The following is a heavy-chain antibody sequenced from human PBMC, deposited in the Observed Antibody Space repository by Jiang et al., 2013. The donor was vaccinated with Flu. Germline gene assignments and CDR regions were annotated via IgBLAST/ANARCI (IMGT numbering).Heavy chain of an antibody. CDR2: IYYSGST. J-gene: IGHJ4*02. CDR3: ARRFYGSGSYIFDY. Sequence: GPGLVKPSETLSLTCTVSGGSISSSSYYWGWIRQPPGKGLEWIGSIYYSGSTYYNPSLKSRVTISVDTSKNQFSLKLSSVTAADTAVYYCARRFYGSGSYIFDYWGQGTLVTVSS. V-gene: IGHV4-39*01. D-gene: IGHD3-10*01. CDR1: GGSISSSSYY.